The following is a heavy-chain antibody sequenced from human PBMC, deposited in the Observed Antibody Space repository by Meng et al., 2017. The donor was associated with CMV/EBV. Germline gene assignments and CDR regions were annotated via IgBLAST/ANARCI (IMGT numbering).Heavy chain of an antibody. CDR2: IRSKAYGGTT. V-gene: IGHV3-49*04. J-gene: IGHJ4*02. Sequence: GGSLRLSCTASGFTFGDYAMSWVRQAPGKGLEWVGFIRSKAYGGTTEYAASVKGRFTISRDDSKSIAYLQMNSLKTEDTAVYYCTSIIVVVPSWGQGTLVTVSS. CDR1: GFTFGDYA. CDR3: TSIIVVVPS. D-gene: IGHD2-2*01.